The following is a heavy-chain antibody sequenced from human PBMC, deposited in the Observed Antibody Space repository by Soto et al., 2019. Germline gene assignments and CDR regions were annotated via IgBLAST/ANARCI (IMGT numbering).Heavy chain of an antibody. Sequence: SETLSLTCTVSGGSISSGDYYWSWIRQPPGKGLEWIGYIYYSGSTYYNPSLKSRVTISVDTSKNQFSLKLSPVTAADTAVYYCARTYYDFWSGQQYYFDYWGQGTLVTVSS. D-gene: IGHD3-3*01. CDR1: GGSISSGDYY. CDR3: ARTYYDFWSGQQYYFDY. J-gene: IGHJ4*02. V-gene: IGHV4-30-4*01. CDR2: IYYSGST.